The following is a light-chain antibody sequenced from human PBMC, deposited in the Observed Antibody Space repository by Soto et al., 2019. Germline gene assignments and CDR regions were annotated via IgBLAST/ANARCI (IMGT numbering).Light chain of an antibody. CDR2: DVS. J-gene: IGLJ1*01. CDR1: SSDVGGYDY. Sequence: QSVLTQPASVSGSPGQSVTISCTGTSSDVGGYDYVSWFQQHPGKAPKLMIYDVSYRPSGISNRFSGSKSGNTASLTISGLQAEDEADYYCSSYTNTNTLEVFGTGTQLTVL. CDR3: SSYTNTNTLEV. V-gene: IGLV2-14*03.